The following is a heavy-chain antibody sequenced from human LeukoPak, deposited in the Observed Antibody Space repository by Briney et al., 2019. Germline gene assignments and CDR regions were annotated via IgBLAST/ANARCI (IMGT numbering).Heavy chain of an antibody. V-gene: IGHV3-33*01. CDR2: IWYDGSNK. J-gene: IGHJ4*02. D-gene: IGHD3-9*01. CDR1: GFTFSSYG. CDR3: ARDPVFTGYFDWSNYYFDY. Sequence: GGSLRLSCAASGFTFSSYGMHWVRQAPGKGLEWVAVIWYDGSNKYYADSVKGRFTISRDNSKNTLYLQMNSLRAEDTAVYYCARDPVFTGYFDWSNYYFDYWGQGTLVTVSS.